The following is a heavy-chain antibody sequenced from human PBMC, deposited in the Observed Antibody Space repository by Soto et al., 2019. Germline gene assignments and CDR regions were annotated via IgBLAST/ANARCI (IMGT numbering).Heavy chain of an antibody. CDR3: ARFHTAYYYYYMDV. D-gene: IGHD2-2*02. CDR1: GGTFSSYA. V-gene: IGHV1-69*04. Sequence: GASVKVSCKASGGTFSSYAISWVRQAPGQGLEWMGIIIPIVGTTNYAQKFQGRVTMTRDTSTSTAYMELSSLRSDDTAVYYCARFHTAYYYYYMDVWGKGTTVTVSS. J-gene: IGHJ6*03. CDR2: IIPIVGTT.